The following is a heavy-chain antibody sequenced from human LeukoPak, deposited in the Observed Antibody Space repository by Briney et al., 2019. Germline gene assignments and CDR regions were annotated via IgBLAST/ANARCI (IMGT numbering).Heavy chain of an antibody. D-gene: IGHD3-16*01. CDR1: GFTFSDYH. Sequence: GGSLRLSCAASGFTFSDYHMNWVRQAPGKGPEWVAYISSASNYIYYADSVKGRLTVSRDNAKNSLYLQMDSLRAEDTAVYYCTRDVTSYGHFDSWGQGTLVTVAS. V-gene: IGHV3-21*01. CDR2: ISSASNYI. CDR3: TRDVTSYGHFDS. J-gene: IGHJ4*02.